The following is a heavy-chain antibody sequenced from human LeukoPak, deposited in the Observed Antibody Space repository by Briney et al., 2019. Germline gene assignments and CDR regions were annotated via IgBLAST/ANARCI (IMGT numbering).Heavy chain of an antibody. CDR1: GYTFTSYA. CDR3: ARSPFPPSVLRYFDWLLYAPGICGMDV. CDR2: INTNTGNP. D-gene: IGHD3-9*01. J-gene: IGHJ6*02. V-gene: IGHV7-4-1*02. Sequence: GASVKVSCKASGYTFTSYAMNWVRQAPGQGLEWMGWINTNTGNPTYAQGFTGRFVFSLDTSVNTAYLQISSLKAEDTAVYYCARSPFPPSVLRYFDWLLYAPGICGMDVWGQGTTVTVSS.